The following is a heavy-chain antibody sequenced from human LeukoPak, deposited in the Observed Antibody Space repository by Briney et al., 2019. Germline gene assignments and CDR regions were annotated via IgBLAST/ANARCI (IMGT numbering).Heavy chain of an antibody. CDR1: GFTFSSYG. CDR3: ARDYYDSSGSSWFEP. V-gene: IGHV3-23*01. D-gene: IGHD3-22*01. Sequence: PGGSLRLSCAASGFTFSSYGVSWVRQAPGKGLEWVSAISGSGGSTYYADSVKGRFTISRDNAKNSLYLQMNSLRAKDTALYYCARDYYDSSGSSWFEPWGQGTLVTVSS. J-gene: IGHJ5*02. CDR2: ISGSGGST.